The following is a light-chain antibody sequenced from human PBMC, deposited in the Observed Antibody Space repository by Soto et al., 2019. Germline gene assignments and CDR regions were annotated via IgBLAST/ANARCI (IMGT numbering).Light chain of an antibody. J-gene: IGKJ1*01. V-gene: IGKV1-39*01. CDR2: AAS. CDR3: QQSSTTWT. Sequence: IQLTQSPSSLSASVGDRVTITCRASQNINSHLNWYQQKAGKTPQLLIHAASSSQSGVPLRFSGSGSGTDYTLTISGLQPEDSATYYCQQSSTTWTFGQGTKVDIK. CDR1: QNINSH.